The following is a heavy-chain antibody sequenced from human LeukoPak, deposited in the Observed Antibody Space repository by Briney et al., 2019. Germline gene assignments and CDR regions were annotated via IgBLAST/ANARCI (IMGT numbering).Heavy chain of an antibody. V-gene: IGHV3-7*03. D-gene: IGHD3-22*01. CDR2: IKQDGSEK. CDR1: GFTFSSYW. CDR3: AMAPITMIVVVIAPHFDY. J-gene: IGHJ4*02. Sequence: PGGSLRLSCAASGFTFSSYWMSWVRQAPGKGLEWVANIKQDGSEKYYVDSVKGRFTISRDNAKNSLYLQMNSLRAEDTAVYYCAMAPITMIVVVIAPHFDYWGQGTLVTVSS.